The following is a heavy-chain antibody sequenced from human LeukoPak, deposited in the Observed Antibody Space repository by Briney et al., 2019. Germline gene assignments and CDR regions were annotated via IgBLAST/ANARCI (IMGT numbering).Heavy chain of an antibody. CDR2: INHSGST. CDR1: GGPFSGYY. CDR3: ARNPVVPAANSFCYFDY. V-gene: IGHV4-34*01. J-gene: IGHJ4*02. D-gene: IGHD2-2*01. Sequence: SETLSLTCAVYGGPFSGYYWSWIRQPLGKGLEWIGEINHSGSTNYNPSLKSRVTISVDTSKNQFSLKLSSVTAADTAVYYCARNPVVPAANSFCYFDYWGQGTLVTVSS.